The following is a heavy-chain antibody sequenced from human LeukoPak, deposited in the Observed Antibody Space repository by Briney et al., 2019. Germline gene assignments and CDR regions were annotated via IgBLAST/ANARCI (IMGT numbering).Heavy chain of an antibody. D-gene: IGHD1-26*01. CDR1: GFIFSSYA. CDR2: ISGIGDTT. Sequence: GGSLRLSCAASGFIFSSYAMGWVRQAPGKGLEWVSAISGIGDTTHYADSVKGRFTISRDNSKNTLFLQMDSLRGEDTAVYYCAKRVVVGATSPYSDFQHWGQGTLVTVSS. J-gene: IGHJ1*01. V-gene: IGHV3-23*01. CDR3: AKRVVVGATSPYSDFQH.